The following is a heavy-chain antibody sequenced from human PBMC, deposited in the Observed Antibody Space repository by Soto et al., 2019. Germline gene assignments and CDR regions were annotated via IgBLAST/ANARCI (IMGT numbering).Heavy chain of an antibody. CDR1: GASISKTSSY. CDR2: INYSGTA. J-gene: IGHJ2*01. Sequence: QVELQQSGPGLVKPSETLSLTCTVSGASISKTSSYWGWIRQPPGKGLEWIGSINYSGTAYYNPSLTSRVTISVDTSRNQFSLRLTSVTASDTAFYFCPRPVYVPSWYFDLWGREKPVIVSS. D-gene: IGHD3-10*02. CDR3: PRPVYVPSWYFDL. V-gene: IGHV4-39*01.